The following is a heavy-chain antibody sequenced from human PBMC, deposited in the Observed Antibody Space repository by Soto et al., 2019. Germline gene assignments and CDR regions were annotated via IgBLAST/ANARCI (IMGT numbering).Heavy chain of an antibody. CDR1: GYSFTSYW. Sequence: PGESLKISCRGSGYSFTSYWIGWVRQMPGKGLEWMGIIYPGDSDTRYSPSFQGQVTISADKSISTAYLQWSSLKASDTAMYYCATSYSSLIPSLWYFDYWGQGTLVTVSS. CDR2: IYPGDSDT. V-gene: IGHV5-51*01. CDR3: ATSYSSLIPSLWYFDY. J-gene: IGHJ4*02. D-gene: IGHD6-6*01.